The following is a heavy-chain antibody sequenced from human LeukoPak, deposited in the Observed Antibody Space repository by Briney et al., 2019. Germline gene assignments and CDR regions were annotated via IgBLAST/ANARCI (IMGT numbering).Heavy chain of an antibody. V-gene: IGHV4-59*01. CDR3: ARLIWGWELCE. J-gene: IGHJ4*02. Sequence: SETLSLTCTVSGGSISSYYWSWIRQPPGKGLEWIGYIYYSGSTNYNPSLKSRVTISVDTSKNQFSLKLSSVTAADTAVYYCARLIWGWELCEWGQGTLVTVSS. CDR1: GGSISSYY. D-gene: IGHD1-26*01. CDR2: IYYSGST.